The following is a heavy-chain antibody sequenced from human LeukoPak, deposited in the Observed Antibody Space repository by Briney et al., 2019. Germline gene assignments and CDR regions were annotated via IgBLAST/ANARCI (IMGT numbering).Heavy chain of an antibody. CDR1: GGSISSYY. V-gene: IGHV4-4*07. J-gene: IGHJ3*02. CDR2: IYISGST. CDR3: ARVWCSGGSCYSSRGAFDI. Sequence: SETLSLTCTVSGGSISSYYWSWIRQPAGKGLEWIGRIYISGSTNYNPSLKSRVTMSVDTSKNQFSLKLSSVTAADTAVYYCARVWCSGGSCYSSRGAFDIWGQGTMVTVSS. D-gene: IGHD2-15*01.